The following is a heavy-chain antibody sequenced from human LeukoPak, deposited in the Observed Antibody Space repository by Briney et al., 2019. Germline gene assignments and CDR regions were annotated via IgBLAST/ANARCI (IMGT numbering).Heavy chain of an antibody. Sequence: SETLSLTCTVSGDSISSGSYYWTWIRQPAGKGLEWIGRIYTSGSTINNPSLKNTNYNPSLKSRLTMSVDRSKNQFSLKMTSVTAADTAMYYCARDTALWAFDIWGQGTMVTVSS. CDR3: ARDTALWAFDI. D-gene: IGHD2-21*02. J-gene: IGHJ3*02. CDR2: IYTSGSTINNPSLKNT. V-gene: IGHV4-61*02. CDR1: GDSISSGSYY.